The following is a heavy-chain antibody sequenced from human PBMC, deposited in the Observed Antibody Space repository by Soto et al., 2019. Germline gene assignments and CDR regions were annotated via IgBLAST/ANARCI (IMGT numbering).Heavy chain of an antibody. J-gene: IGHJ4*02. V-gene: IGHV3-21*01. CDR2: ISSSSSYI. D-gene: IGHD3-3*01. CDR3: ASSDFWSGYYVEY. CDR1: GFTFSSYS. Sequence: GGSLRLSCAASGFTFSSYSMNWVRQAPGKGLEWVSSISSSSSYIYYADSVKGRFTISRDNAKNSLYLQMNSLRAEDTAVYYCASSDFWSGYYVEYWGQGTLVTVSS.